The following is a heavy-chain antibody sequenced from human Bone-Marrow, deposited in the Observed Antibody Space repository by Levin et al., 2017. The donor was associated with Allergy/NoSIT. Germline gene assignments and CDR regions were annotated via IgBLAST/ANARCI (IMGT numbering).Heavy chain of an antibody. CDR2: ISGSGGST. Sequence: RGECLKISCSASGFTFSSYAMSWVRQAPGKGLEWVSAISGSGGSTYYPDSVKGRFTISRNNSKNTLDLQMNSLRAEDTAVYYCAKDGMEQWLAFDLWGQGTLVTVSS. CDR3: AKDGMEQWLAFDL. CDR1: GFTFSSYA. J-gene: IGHJ4*02. D-gene: IGHD6-19*01. V-gene: IGHV3-23*01.